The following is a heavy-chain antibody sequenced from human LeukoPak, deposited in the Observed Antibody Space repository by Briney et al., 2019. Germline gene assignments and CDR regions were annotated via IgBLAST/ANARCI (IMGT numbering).Heavy chain of an antibody. Sequence: GGSLRLSCAASGFTFSDSTIHWVRQASGKGQEWVGRIRSKANSYATGYAASVKGRFTISRDDSKNTAYLQMNSLRAEDTAVYYCARDPYSGSYGNYYYYFMDVWGKGTTVTISS. CDR2: IRSKANSYAT. CDR3: ARDPYSGSYGNYYYYFMDV. V-gene: IGHV3-73*01. D-gene: IGHD1-26*01. CDR1: GFTFSDST. J-gene: IGHJ6*03.